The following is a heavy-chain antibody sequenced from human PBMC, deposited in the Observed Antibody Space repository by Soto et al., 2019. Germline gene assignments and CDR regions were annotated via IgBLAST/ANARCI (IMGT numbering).Heavy chain of an antibody. V-gene: IGHV1-18*01. CDR3: ARVTAKWNDGGGDFDY. J-gene: IGHJ4*02. Sequence: QVQLVQSGGEVKKPGASVKVSCKASGYTFTIYGISWVRQAPAQALEWMGWISVYTGNTHYAQKFQGRVTMTTDIPTNTAYMELRSLRSDDTAVYYCARVTAKWNDGGGDFDYWGQGTLVTVSS. D-gene: IGHD1-1*01. CDR2: ISVYTGNT. CDR1: GYTFTIYG.